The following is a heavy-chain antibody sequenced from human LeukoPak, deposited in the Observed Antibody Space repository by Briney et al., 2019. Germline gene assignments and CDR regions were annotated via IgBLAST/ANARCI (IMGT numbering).Heavy chain of an antibody. D-gene: IGHD5-18*01. Sequence: GGSLRFSCAASGFTFSSYSMNWVRQAPGKGLEWVSSISSSSSYIYYADSVKGRFTISRDNAKNSLYLQMNSLRAEDTAVYYCARADWDTAMIDYWGQGTLVTVSS. CDR1: GFTFSSYS. CDR3: ARADWDTAMIDY. V-gene: IGHV3-21*01. J-gene: IGHJ4*02. CDR2: ISSSSSYI.